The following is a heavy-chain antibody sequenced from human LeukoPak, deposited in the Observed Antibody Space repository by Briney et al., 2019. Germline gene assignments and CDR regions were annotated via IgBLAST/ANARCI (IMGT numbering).Heavy chain of an antibody. CDR2: ISVRVCNT. J-gene: IGHJ6*03. CDR1: GFSFSYLA. V-gene: IGHV3-23*01. Sequence: SGGSLRLSCAASGFSFSYLAMNWVRLAPGKGLEWVSSISVRVCNTYYTDSANGRVTISRDNSLDNLYLHKNGLRAEITATYFCAKSGSGGYHYYYCHMDAGGKGTTVTVSS. CDR3: AKSGSGGYHYYYCHMDA. D-gene: IGHD1-26*01.